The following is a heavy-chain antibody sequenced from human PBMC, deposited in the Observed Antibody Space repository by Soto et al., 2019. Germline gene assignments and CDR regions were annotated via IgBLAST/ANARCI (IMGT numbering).Heavy chain of an antibody. D-gene: IGHD3-22*01. J-gene: IGHJ4*02. CDR1: GYTHTELS. CDR3: ATDLGYYYDSSGKYGFGY. CDR2: FDPEDGET. Sequence: ASVTVSCKVSGYTHTELSMHWVRQAPGKGLEWMGGFDPEDGETIYAQKFQGRVTMTEDTSTDTAYMELSSLRSEDTAVYYCATDLGYYYDSSGKYGFGYWGQGTLVTVSS. V-gene: IGHV1-24*01.